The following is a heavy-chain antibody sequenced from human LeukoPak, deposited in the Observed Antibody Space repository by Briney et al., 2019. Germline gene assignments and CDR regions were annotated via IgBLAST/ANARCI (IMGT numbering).Heavy chain of an antibody. CDR1: GGSISSYY. D-gene: IGHD2/OR15-2a*01. V-gene: IGHV4-39*01. CDR3: AGHHPRNTVDF. CDR2: IYYSGST. Sequence: SSETLSLTCTVSGGSISSYYWGWIRQPPGKGLEWIGSIYYSGSTYYNPSLKSRVTISLDTSKNQFSLKLSSVTAADTAVYYCAGHHPRNTVDFWGQGTLVTVSS. J-gene: IGHJ4*02.